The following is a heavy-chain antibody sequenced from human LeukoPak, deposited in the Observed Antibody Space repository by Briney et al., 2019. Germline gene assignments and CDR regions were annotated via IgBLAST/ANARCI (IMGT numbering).Heavy chain of an antibody. V-gene: IGHV3-15*01. CDR1: GFTFSINA. Sequence: GGSLRLSCAASGFTFSINAMHWVRQAQGKGREWVGRIKRKTDGGTTDYAAPVKGRFTISRDDSKNTLYLQMNSLKTEDTAVYYCTTHRYYYYYMDVWGKGTTVTVSS. J-gene: IGHJ6*03. CDR2: IKRKTDGGTT. CDR3: TTHRYYYYYMDV.